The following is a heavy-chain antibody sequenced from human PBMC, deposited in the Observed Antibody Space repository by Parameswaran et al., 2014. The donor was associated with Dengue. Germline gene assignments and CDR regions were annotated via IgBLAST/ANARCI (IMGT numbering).Heavy chain of an antibody. Sequence: WIRQPPGKGLEWVSGINWNGGSTGYADSVKGRFTISRDNAKNSLYLQMNSLRAEDTALYYCAREQFPYYYDSSDYSFDYWGQGTLVTVSS. CDR2: INWNGGST. CDR3: AREQFPYYYDSSDYSFDY. J-gene: IGHJ4*02. D-gene: IGHD3-22*01. V-gene: IGHV3-20*03.